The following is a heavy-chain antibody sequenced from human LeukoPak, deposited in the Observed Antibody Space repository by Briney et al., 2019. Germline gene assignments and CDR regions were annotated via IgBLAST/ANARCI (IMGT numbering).Heavy chain of an antibody. D-gene: IGHD6-13*01. Sequence: GGSLRLSCAASGFTFDDYAMHWVRQAPGKGLEWVSGISWNSGSIGYADSVKGRFTISRDNAKNPLCLQMNSLRAEDTAVYYCAKDKEGYSSSWGQGTLVTVSS. J-gene: IGHJ4*02. CDR1: GFTFDDYA. V-gene: IGHV3-9*01. CDR3: AKDKEGYSSS. CDR2: ISWNSGSI.